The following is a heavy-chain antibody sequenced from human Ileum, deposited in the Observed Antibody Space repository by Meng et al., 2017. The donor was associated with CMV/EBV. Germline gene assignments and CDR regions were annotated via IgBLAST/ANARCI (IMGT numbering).Heavy chain of an antibody. V-gene: IGHV4-59*01. D-gene: IGHD2/OR15-2a*01. Sequence: TVSGGSSSSYYWSWIRQPPGKGLEWIGYIYYSGSTNYNPSLKSRVTISVDTSKNQFSLKLSSVTAADTAVYYCARGGTPFLYYGMDVWGQGTTVTVSS. CDR1: GGSSSSYY. CDR3: ARGGTPFLYYGMDV. CDR2: IYYSGST. J-gene: IGHJ6*02.